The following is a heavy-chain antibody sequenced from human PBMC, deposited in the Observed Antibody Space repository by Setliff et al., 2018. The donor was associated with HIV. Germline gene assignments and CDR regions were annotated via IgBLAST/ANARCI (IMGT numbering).Heavy chain of an antibody. Sequence: SETLSLTCTISGGFISNHYWNWIRQPPGKGLEWIGSTHYSGSSYYSPSLKSRVTISLDTSKNQFSLKLSSMTAANTAVYYCARDVGLCGVDCWPYFYFDLWGRGNLGHRLL. V-gene: IGHV4-59*11. D-gene: IGHD2-21*02. CDR1: GGFISNHY. J-gene: IGHJ2*01. CDR2: THYSGSS. CDR3: ARDVGLCGVDCWPYFYFDL.